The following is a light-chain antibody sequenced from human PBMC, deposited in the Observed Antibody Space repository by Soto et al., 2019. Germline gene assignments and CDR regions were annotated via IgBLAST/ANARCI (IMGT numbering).Light chain of an antibody. CDR1: RDVSKY. V-gene: IGKV1-16*01. CDR2: TAT. J-gene: IGKJ3*01. CDR3: QQYNSYPPT. Sequence: EIQMTQSPSSLSASVGDRVTITCRASRDVSKYLTWFQQKPGRAPKTLIATATTLQSGAPSRFCGSGSGTDFTLTISSLQPEDVGTYYCQQYNSYPPTFGPGTRVEIK.